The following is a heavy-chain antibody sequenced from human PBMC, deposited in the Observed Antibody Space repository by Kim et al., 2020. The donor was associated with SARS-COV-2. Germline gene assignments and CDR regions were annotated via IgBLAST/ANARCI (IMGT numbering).Heavy chain of an antibody. Sequence: GGSLRLSCAASGFTVSSNYMSWVRQAPGKGLEWVSVIYSGGSTYYADSVKGRFTISRDNSKNTLYLQMNSLRAEDTAVYYCARDWIVGAWGEYWGQGTLVTVSS. CDR2: IYSGGST. CDR3: ARDWIVGAWGEY. V-gene: IGHV3-66*01. CDR1: GFTVSSNY. J-gene: IGHJ4*02. D-gene: IGHD1-26*01.